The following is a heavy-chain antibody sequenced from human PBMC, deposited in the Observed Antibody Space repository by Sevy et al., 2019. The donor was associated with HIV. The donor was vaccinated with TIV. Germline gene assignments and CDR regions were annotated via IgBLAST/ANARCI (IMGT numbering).Heavy chain of an antibody. CDR3: ARDPRMYGDYLLAYFDY. V-gene: IGHV3-33*01. D-gene: IGHD2-8*01. J-gene: IGHJ4*02. CDR2: IGYDGSNK. CDR1: GFTPSTYG. Sequence: GGSLRLSCAASGFTPSTYGMHWVRQAPGKGLEWVAVIGYDGSNKYYADSVRVRFTISRDNSKNTLFLQMDSLRGEDTAVYYCARDPRMYGDYLLAYFDYWGQRTLVTVSS.